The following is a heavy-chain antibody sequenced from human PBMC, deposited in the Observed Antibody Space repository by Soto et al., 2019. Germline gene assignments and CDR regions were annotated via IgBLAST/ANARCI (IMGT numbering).Heavy chain of an antibody. Sequence: SVRVSCKASGGTFSSYAISWVRQAPGQGLEWMGGIIPIFGTANYAQKFQGRFTISRDNSKDTLYLQMNSLRAEDTAVYYCAKSSSRAHYYGMDVWGHGTTVTVSS. D-gene: IGHD2-2*01. CDR3: AKSSSRAHYYGMDV. CDR2: IIPIFGTA. V-gene: IGHV1-69*05. CDR1: GGTFSSYA. J-gene: IGHJ6*02.